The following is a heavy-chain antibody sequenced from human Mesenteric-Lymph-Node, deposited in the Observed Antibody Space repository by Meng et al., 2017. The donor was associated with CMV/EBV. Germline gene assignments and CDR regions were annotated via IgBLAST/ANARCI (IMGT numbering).Heavy chain of an antibody. V-gene: IGHV4-31*02. CDR1: GDSISRGNYY. Sequence: SGDSISRGNYYWTWIRQHPGKGLEWIGYIYHSGNTYYNPSLKSRFTISVDTSKNHFSLNLNSVTAADTAVYYCARRDYRDLENWFDPWGQGTLVTVSS. D-gene: IGHD4-17*01. CDR3: ARRDYRDLENWFDP. J-gene: IGHJ5*02. CDR2: IYHSGNT.